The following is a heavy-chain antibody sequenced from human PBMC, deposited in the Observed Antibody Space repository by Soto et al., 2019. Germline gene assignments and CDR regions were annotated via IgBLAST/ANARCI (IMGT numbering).Heavy chain of an antibody. Sequence: SVKVSCKASGGTFSSYTISWVRQAPGQGLEWMGRIIPILGIANYAQKFQGRVTITADKSTSTAYMELSSLRSEDTAVYYCARAVVVGTPSKKANTARQANYYYYYMDVWGKGTTVTVSS. J-gene: IGHJ6*03. V-gene: IGHV1-69*02. D-gene: IGHD2-2*01. CDR3: ARAVVVGTPSKKANTARQANYYYYYMDV. CDR2: IIPILGIA. CDR1: GGTFSSYT.